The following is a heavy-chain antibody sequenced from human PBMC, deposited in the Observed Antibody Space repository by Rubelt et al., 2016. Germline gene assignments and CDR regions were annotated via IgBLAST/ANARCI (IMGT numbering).Heavy chain of an antibody. CDR1: GYTFTGYY. CDR2: NNPKLGGT. D-gene: IGHD6-19*01. J-gene: IGHJ4*02. CDR3: ARASSGCDY. V-gene: IGHV1-2*02. Sequence: QVQLVQSGAEVKKPGASVKVSCKASGYTFTGYYMHWVRQAPGQGIEWMGWNNPKLGGTNTAQKVQGSVTMTRDTSISTAYMELGRLRSDGTAWYYCARASSGCDYWGQGTLVTVSS.